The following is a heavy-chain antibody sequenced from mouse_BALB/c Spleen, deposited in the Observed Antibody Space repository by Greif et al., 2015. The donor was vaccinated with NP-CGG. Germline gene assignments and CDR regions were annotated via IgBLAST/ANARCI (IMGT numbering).Heavy chain of an antibody. CDR1: GYTFTSYW. D-gene: IGHD2-1*01. V-gene: IGHV1S22*01. Sequence: LQQSGSELGRPGASVKLSCKASGYTFTSYWMHWVKQRPGQGLEWIGNIYPGSGSTNYDEKFKSKATLTVDTSSSTAYMRLSSLTSEDSAVYYCTVIYYGNYPLYYYAMDYWGRGTSVTVSS. CDR2: IYPGSGST. CDR3: TVIYYGNYPLYYYAMDY. J-gene: IGHJ4*01.